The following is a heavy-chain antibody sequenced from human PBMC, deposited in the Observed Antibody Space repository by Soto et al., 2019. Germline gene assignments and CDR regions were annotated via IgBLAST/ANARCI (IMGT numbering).Heavy chain of an antibody. D-gene: IGHD6-13*01. Sequence: QVQLQESGPGLVKPSETLSLTCAVSGGSINSSNWWSWVRQPPGKGLEWIGEIYHSGSTNYNPSLKSRVTISVDKSKTQFSLKLRSVTAADTAVYYCAKEPPVIATAGTGWFDPWGQGTLVTVSS. CDR2: IYHSGST. J-gene: IGHJ5*02. CDR1: GGSINSSNW. V-gene: IGHV4-4*02. CDR3: AKEPPVIATAGTGWFDP.